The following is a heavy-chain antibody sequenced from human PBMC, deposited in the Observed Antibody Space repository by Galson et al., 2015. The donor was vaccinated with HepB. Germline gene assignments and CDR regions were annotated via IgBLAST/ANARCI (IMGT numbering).Heavy chain of an antibody. D-gene: IGHD4-17*01. Sequence: SLRLSCAASGFTFSSYWMHWVRQAPGKGLAWVSRINSDGSSTSYADSVKGRFTISRDNAKNTLYLQMNSLRAEDTAVYYCARERTPRSRDYGDYVGRVYYYYYGMDVWGQGTTVTVSS. CDR1: GFTFSSYW. V-gene: IGHV3-74*01. J-gene: IGHJ6*02. CDR3: ARERTPRSRDYGDYVGRVYYYYYGMDV. CDR2: INSDGSST.